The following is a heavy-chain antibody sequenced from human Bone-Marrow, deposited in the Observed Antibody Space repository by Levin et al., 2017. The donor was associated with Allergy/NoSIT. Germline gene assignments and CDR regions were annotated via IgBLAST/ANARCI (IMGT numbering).Heavy chain of an antibody. J-gene: IGHJ4*02. CDR3: ARDEPEFGTAFDY. Sequence: GESLKISCKASGYNFIDFYIHWVRQAPGEGLQWLAMINPRTGTTSYGRKFQGRLTMTRDTSTSTVYMELSSLRSEDAALYYCARDEPEFGTAFDYWGQGSLVTVSS. CDR2: INPRTGTT. V-gene: IGHV1-46*01. D-gene: IGHD3-16*01. CDR1: GYNFIDFY.